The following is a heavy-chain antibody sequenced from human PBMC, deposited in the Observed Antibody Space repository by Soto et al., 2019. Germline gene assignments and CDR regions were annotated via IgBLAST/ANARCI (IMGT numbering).Heavy chain of an antibody. CDR1: GGSISSYY. V-gene: IGHV4-59*08. CDR3: ARHSISPGIVVEAGFDP. D-gene: IGHD3-22*01. Sequence: QVQLQESGPGLVKPSETLSLTCTVSGGSISSYYWSWIRQPPGKGLEWIGYIYYSGSTNYNPSLKSRVTISVDTSKNQFSLKLSSVTAPDTAVYYCARHSISPGIVVEAGFDPWGQGTLVTVSS. CDR2: IYYSGST. J-gene: IGHJ5*02.